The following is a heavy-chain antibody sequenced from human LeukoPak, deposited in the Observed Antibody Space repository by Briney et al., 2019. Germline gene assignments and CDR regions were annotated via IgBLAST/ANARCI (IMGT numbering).Heavy chain of an antibody. Sequence: SETLSLTCTVSGGSISSYYWSWIRQPPGKGLEWIGYIYYSGSTNYNPSLKSRVTISVDTSKNQFSLKLSSVTAADTAVYYCAGPSGRYYYYYMDVWGKGTTVTVSS. CDR2: IYYSGST. V-gene: IGHV4-59*01. J-gene: IGHJ6*03. CDR1: GGSISSYY. CDR3: AGPSGRYYYYYMDV.